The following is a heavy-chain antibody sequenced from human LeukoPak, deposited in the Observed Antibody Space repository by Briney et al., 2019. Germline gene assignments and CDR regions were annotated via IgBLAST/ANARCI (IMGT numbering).Heavy chain of an antibody. V-gene: IGHV3-43*02. Sequence: GGSLRLSCAASGFTFSSYSMHWVRQAPGKGLEWVSHISGDGGSKYYAGSMKGRFTISRNNSKSSLYLQMNSLRTEDTALYYCAKGRIAVAASWFDPWGQGTLVTVSS. CDR1: GFTFSSYS. CDR2: ISGDGGSK. J-gene: IGHJ5*02. D-gene: IGHD6-19*01. CDR3: AKGRIAVAASWFDP.